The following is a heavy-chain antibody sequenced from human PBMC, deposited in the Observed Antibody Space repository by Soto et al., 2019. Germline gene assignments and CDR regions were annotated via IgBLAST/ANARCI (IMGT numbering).Heavy chain of an antibody. CDR2: IIPFLGKI. J-gene: IGHJ4*02. CDR1: GSIFITYG. V-gene: IGHV1-69*06. CDR3: ARETAHRGASGRPLLPENFDS. D-gene: IGHD3-10*01. Sequence: QVQLVQSGAEMKMPGSSVKVSCKTSGSIFITYGISWVRQAPGQGLEWMGGIIPFLGKINHAQIFQDRVTITADKPMSTVYLELTDLTSNDTAVYYCARETAHRGASGRPLLPENFDSWGQGTLVTVSS.